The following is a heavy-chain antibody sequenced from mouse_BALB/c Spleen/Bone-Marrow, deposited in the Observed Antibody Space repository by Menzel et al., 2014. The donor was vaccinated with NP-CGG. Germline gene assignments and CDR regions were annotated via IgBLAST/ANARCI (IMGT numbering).Heavy chain of an antibody. Sequence: QVQLQQSGPELVKPGASVKISCKASGYSFTSYYIHWVKQRPGQGLEWIGWIFPGSGNTKYNEKFKGKATLTADTSSSTAYMQLSSLTSEDSAVYFCARHGNLRNYYAMDYWGQGTSVIVSS. D-gene: IGHD2-1*01. CDR1: GYSFTSYY. CDR2: IFPGSGNT. J-gene: IGHJ4*01. CDR3: ARHGNLRNYYAMDY. V-gene: IGHV1-66*01.